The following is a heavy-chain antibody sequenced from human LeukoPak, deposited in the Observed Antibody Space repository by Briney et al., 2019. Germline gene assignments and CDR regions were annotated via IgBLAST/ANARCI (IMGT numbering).Heavy chain of an antibody. CDR1: GVSISSSSGNC. J-gene: IGHJ4*02. V-gene: IGHV4-4*02. CDR3: ARNGGNSDFDY. CDR2: IYHSGST. D-gene: IGHD4-23*01. Sequence: SETLSLTCAVSGVSISSSSGNCWTWVRQPPGKGLEWIGEIYHSGSTNYNPSLKSRVTMLLDKSKNQFSLKLSSVTAADTAVYYCARNGGNSDFDYWGQGTLVTVSS.